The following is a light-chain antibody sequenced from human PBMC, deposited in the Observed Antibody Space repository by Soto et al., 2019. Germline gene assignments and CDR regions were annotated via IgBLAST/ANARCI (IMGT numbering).Light chain of an antibody. CDR1: NKVVGCYNY. CDR3: CSYGGSYTYV. V-gene: IGLV2-11*01. Sequence: SALTQPRSVSGSPGQSVTLSFPGNNKVVGCYNYVSWYQQHPGKAPKLMIYDVSKRPSGVPDRFSGSKSGNTASLTFSGLQAEDEADYYCCSYGGSYTYVFGTGTKVTVL. CDR2: DVS. J-gene: IGLJ1*01.